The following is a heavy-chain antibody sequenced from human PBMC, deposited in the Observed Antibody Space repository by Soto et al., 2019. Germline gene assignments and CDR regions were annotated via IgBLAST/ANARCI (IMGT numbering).Heavy chain of an antibody. Sequence: QAGGSLRLSCAASGFTFSSYGMHWVRQAPGKGLEWVAVISYDGSNKYYADSVKGRFTISRDNSKNTLYLQMNSLRAEDTAVYYCAKALEEGWQLVYYYYGMDVWGQGTTVTVSS. D-gene: IGHD6-13*01. V-gene: IGHV3-30*18. CDR2: ISYDGSNK. CDR1: GFTFSSYG. J-gene: IGHJ6*02. CDR3: AKALEEGWQLVYYYYGMDV.